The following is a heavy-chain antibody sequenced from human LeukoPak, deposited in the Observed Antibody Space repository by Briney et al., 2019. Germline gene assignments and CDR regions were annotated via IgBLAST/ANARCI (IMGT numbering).Heavy chain of an antibody. CDR1: GFTFSSYA. J-gene: IGHJ4*02. V-gene: IGHV3-23*01. D-gene: IGHD3-16*02. CDR2: ISGSGGST. CDR3: ANPRLYDYVWGSYPY. Sequence: PGGSLRHSCAASGFTFSSYAMSWVRQAPGKGLEWVSGISGSGGSTYYADSVKGRFTIFRDNSKNTLYLQMNSLRAEDTAVYYCANPRLYDYVWGSYPYWGQGTLVTVSS.